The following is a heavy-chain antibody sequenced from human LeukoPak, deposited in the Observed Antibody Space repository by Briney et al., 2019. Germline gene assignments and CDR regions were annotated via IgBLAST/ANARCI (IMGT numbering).Heavy chain of an antibody. CDR3: ARVPSQLERLVDY. Sequence: GGSLRLSCAASGFTFSDYYMSWIRQAPGKGLEWVSYISSSGSTIYYADSVKGRFTISRDNAKNSLYLQMNSLRAEDTAVYYCARVPSQLERLVDYWGQGTLVTVSS. J-gene: IGHJ4*02. CDR2: ISSSGSTI. D-gene: IGHD1-1*01. CDR1: GFTFSDYY. V-gene: IGHV3-11*01.